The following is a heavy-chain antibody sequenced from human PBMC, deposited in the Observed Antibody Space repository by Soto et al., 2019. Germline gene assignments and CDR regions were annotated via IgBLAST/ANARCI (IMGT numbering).Heavy chain of an antibody. V-gene: IGHV2-5*02. CDR2: IYWDDDK. J-gene: IGHJ5*02. CDR1: GFSLSTSGVG. Sequence: SGPTLVNPTQTLTLACTFSGFSLSTSGVGVGWIRQPPGKALEWLALIYWDDDKRYSPSLKSRLTITKDTSKNQVVLTMTNMDPVDTATYYCAHSLIGYYYDSSGSNWFDPWGQGTLVTVSS. CDR3: AHSLIGYYYDSSGSNWFDP. D-gene: IGHD3-22*01.